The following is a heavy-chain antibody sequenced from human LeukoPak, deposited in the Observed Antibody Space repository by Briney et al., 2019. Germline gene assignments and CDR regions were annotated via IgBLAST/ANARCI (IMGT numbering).Heavy chain of an antibody. CDR3: AREVVTMEGTNWFDP. J-gene: IGHJ5*02. CDR1: GFTVSSYA. V-gene: IGHV3-30-3*01. CDR2: ISYDGSNK. Sequence: GGSLRLSCAASGFTVSSYAMHWVRQAPGKGLEWVAVISYDGSNKYYADSVKGRFTISRDNSKNTLYLQMNSLRAEDTAVYYCAREVVTMEGTNWFDPWGQGTLVTVSS. D-gene: IGHD3-3*01.